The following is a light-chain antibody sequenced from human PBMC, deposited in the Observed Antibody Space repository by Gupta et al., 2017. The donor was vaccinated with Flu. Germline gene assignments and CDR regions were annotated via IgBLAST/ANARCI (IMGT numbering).Light chain of an antibody. J-gene: IGKJ4*01. V-gene: IGKV4-1*01. CDR2: WTS. Sequence: DIVMTQSPDSLAVSLGERATINCKSSQSVLNSSNNKNYLAWYQQKPGQPPRLLIYWTSTRESGVPDRFSGSGSGTDFTLSISSLQAEDVAVYYCQQYFSRPLTFGGGTKVEIK. CDR1: QSVLNSSNNKNY. CDR3: QQYFSRPLT.